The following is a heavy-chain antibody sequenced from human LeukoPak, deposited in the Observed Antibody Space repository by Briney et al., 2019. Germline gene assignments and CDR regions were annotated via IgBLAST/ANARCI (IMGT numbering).Heavy chain of an antibody. J-gene: IGHJ4*02. CDR1: GFTFSSYW. CDR2: IKQDGSEK. V-gene: IGHV3-7*01. D-gene: IGHD6-13*01. Sequence: GGSLRLSCAASGFTFSSYWMSWVRQAPGKGLEWVANIKQDGSEKYYVDSVKGRFTISRDNAKNSLYLQMNSLRAEDTAVYYCARDQGHWQQLVIGGFDYWGQGTLVTVSS. CDR3: ARDQGHWQQLVIGGFDY.